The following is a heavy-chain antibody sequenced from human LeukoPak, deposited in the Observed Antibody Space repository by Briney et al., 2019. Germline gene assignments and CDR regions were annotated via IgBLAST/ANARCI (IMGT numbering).Heavy chain of an antibody. D-gene: IGHD3-3*01. CDR1: GGTFSSYA. Sequence: ASVKVSCKSAGGTFSSYAISWVRQAPGQGLEWMGRIIPILGIANNAQKFQGRVTITADKSTSTAYMELSMQRSEDTAVYYCAPYDFWHLKKWFDPWGQGTLVTVSS. V-gene: IGHV1-69*04. J-gene: IGHJ5*02. CDR3: APYDFWHLKKWFDP. CDR2: IIPILGIA.